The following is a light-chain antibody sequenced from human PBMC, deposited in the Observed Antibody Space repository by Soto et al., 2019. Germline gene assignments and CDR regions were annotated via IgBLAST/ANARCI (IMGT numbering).Light chain of an antibody. CDR3: SSYTSSRTRV. CDR1: SSDVGGYNY. V-gene: IGLV2-14*01. Sequence: QSALTQPASVSGSPGQSITISCTGTSSDVGGYNYVSWYQQHPGKAPKLMIYEVSNRPSGVFNRFSGSKSGNTASLTISGLQAEDEADYYCSSYTSSRTRVFGTGTKLTVL. J-gene: IGLJ1*01. CDR2: EVS.